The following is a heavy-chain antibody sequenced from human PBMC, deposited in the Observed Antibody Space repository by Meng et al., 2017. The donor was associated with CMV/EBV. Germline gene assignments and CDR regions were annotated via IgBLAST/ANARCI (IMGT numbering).Heavy chain of an antibody. D-gene: IGHD6-13*01. V-gene: IGHV4-34*01. Sequence: SETLSLTCAVYGGSFSGYYWSWIRQPPGKGLEWIGEINHSGSTNYNLSLKSRVTISVDTSKNQFSLKLSSVTAADTAVYYCARGGRDIAAAGTYYYYYGMDVWGQGTTVTVSS. J-gene: IGHJ6*02. CDR3: ARGGRDIAAAGTYYYYYGMDV. CDR1: GGSFSGYY. CDR2: INHSGST.